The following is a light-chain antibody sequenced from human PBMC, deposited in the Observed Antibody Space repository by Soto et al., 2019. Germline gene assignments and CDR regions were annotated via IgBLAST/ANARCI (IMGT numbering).Light chain of an antibody. V-gene: IGKV3D-15*01. CDR1: QSISSH. Sequence: EIVMTQSPANLSVSPGERATLSCRARQSISSHLAWYQQKPGQAPRLLIYDASTRATGVPARFSGSGSGTEFTLSISSLQSEDFAVYYCQQYNKWPPITFGQGTRREI. CDR3: QQYNKWPPIT. CDR2: DAS. J-gene: IGKJ5*01.